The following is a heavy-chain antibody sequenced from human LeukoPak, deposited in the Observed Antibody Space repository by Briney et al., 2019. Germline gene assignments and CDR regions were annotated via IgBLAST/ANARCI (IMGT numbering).Heavy chain of an antibody. CDR1: GASINSYY. J-gene: IGHJ4*02. D-gene: IGHD3-10*01. CDR2: IYYSGST. V-gene: IGHV4-39*01. CDR3: ARVTVGIRGLHFDN. Sequence: SETLSLTCTVSGASINSYYWGWIRQPPGKGLEWIGSIYYSGSTYYNPSLKSRVTISVDTSKNQFSLKLSSVTAADTAVYYCARVTVGIRGLHFDNWGQGTLVTVSS.